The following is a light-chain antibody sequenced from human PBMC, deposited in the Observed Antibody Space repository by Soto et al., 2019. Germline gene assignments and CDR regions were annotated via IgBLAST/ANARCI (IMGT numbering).Light chain of an antibody. J-gene: IGKJ4*01. CDR1: QNINGY. V-gene: IGKV1-5*03. Sequence: DIQLTQSPSSLSASVGDRVTITCRASQNINGYLAWYQQKPGKAPKLLIYWASSLISGVPSRFTGGESRTEFTLTISSLQPDDFATYYCQQYSAYPLTFGGGTKVDVK. CDR3: QQYSAYPLT. CDR2: WAS.